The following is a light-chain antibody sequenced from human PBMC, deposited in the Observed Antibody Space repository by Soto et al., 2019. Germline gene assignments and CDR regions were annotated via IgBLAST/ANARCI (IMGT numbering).Light chain of an antibody. V-gene: IGKV3-20*01. Sequence: VLTPSAGILSLYPGARATLSCRASQSVSSSYLAWYEQNPGQARRLLIYGASSRATGIPDRFRGSGSGTDVTLTIIRLEPEDFAVYYCQQYGSSPRTFGQGTKVDI. CDR2: GAS. CDR1: QSVSSSY. J-gene: IGKJ1*01. CDR3: QQYGSSPRT.